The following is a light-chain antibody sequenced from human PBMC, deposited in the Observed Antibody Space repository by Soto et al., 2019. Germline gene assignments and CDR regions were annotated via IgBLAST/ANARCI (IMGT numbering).Light chain of an antibody. J-gene: IGKJ4*01. CDR3: QQYGGSPRVT. CDR1: QSVSSNY. CDR2: GAS. Sequence: EIVLTQSPGTLSLSPGERATLSCRASQSVSSNYLAWYQQKSGQAPRLLIYGASSRATGIPDRFSGSGSGTDFTLTISRLEPEDFAVDYCQQYGGSPRVTFGGGTKVEIK. V-gene: IGKV3-20*01.